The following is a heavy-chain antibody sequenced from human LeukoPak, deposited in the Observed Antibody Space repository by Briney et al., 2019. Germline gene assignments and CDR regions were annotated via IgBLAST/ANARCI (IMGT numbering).Heavy chain of an antibody. D-gene: IGHD3-10*01. CDR1: GGSISSNSYY. CDR3: ARTRYYYNSRSYGAPYYFDY. J-gene: IGHJ4*02. CDR2: IYYSGST. V-gene: IGHV4-39*01. Sequence: PSETLSLTCAVSGGSISSNSYYWGWIRQPPGKGLEGIGSIYYSGSTYYNQSIKSRVTISVDTSKNQFSLKLSSVTAADTAVYYCARTRYYYNSRSYGAPYYFDYWGQGTLVTVSS.